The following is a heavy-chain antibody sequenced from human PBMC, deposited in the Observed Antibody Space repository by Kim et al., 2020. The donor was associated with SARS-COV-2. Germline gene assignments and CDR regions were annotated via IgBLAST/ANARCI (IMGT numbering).Heavy chain of an antibody. CDR2: ISGSGGST. D-gene: IGHD6-13*01. Sequence: GGSLRLSCAASGFTFSSYAMSWVRQAPGKGLEWVSAISGSGGSTYYADSVKGRFTISRDNSKNTLYLQMNSLRAEDTAVYYCAKDGYSSSFGSSPIDYWGQGTLVTVSS. CDR3: AKDGYSSSFGSSPIDY. CDR1: GFTFSSYA. J-gene: IGHJ4*02. V-gene: IGHV3-23*01.